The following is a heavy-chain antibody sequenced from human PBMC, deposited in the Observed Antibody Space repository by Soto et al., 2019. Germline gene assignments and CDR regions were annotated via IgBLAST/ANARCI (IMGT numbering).Heavy chain of an antibody. CDR2: IMPIIGTA. CDR3: ARDLEFRDGNISHLDY. D-gene: IGHD3-10*01. CDR1: GGTFSSHV. J-gene: IGHJ4*02. V-gene: IGHV1-69*01. Sequence: QVQLVQSGAEVKKPGSSVKVSCKASGGTFSSHVFNWVRQAPGQGLEWMGGIMPIIGTANYAQKFQGRVTITADESTSTAYMELRSLRSEVTAVYYCARDLEFRDGNISHLDYWGQGTLVTVSS.